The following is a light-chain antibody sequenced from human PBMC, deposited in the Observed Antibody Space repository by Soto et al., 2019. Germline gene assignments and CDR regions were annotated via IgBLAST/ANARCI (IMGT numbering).Light chain of an antibody. CDR1: SSDVGGYNY. V-gene: IGLV2-14*01. CDR2: DVS. J-gene: IGLJ2*01. Sequence: QSALTQPASVSGSPGQSITISCTGTSSDVGGYNYVSWYQQHPGKAPKLMIYDVSNRPSGVSARFSGSKSGNTASLTISGLQAEDEADYHCSSYTSTSTLGVVFGGGTKLTVL. CDR3: SSYTSTSTLGVV.